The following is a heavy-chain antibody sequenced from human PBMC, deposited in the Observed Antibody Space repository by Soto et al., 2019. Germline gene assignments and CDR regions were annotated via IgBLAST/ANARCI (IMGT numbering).Heavy chain of an antibody. CDR1: GGSISSGGYY. J-gene: IGHJ4*02. Sequence: PSETLSLTCTVSGGSISSGGYYWSWIRQHPGKGLEWIGYIYYSGSTYYNPSLKSRVTISVDTSKNQFSLKLSSVTAADTAVYYCARTKDDYGDKYYFDYWGQGTLVTVSS. V-gene: IGHV4-31*03. CDR3: ARTKDDYGDKYYFDY. D-gene: IGHD4-17*01. CDR2: IYYSGST.